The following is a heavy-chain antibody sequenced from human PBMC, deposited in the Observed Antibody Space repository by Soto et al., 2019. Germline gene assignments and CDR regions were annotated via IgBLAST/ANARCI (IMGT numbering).Heavy chain of an antibody. CDR2: IYHSGST. J-gene: IGHJ4*02. CDR1: GGSIRTYY. V-gene: IGHV4-59*01. D-gene: IGHD3-22*01. Sequence: SETLSLICMVSGGSIRTYYCSWIRQPPGKGLEWLGYIYHSGSTTYNPSLQIRVTISLDTSNHQFPLRLKSVTAADMAVYYCARSAPDSGGYYLDWGQGTLVIVSS. CDR3: ARSAPDSGGYYLD.